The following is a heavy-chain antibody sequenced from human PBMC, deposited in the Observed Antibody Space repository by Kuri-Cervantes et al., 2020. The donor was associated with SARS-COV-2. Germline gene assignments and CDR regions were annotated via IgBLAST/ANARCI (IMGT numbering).Heavy chain of an antibody. V-gene: IGHV1-69*06. J-gene: IGHJ4*02. Sequence: SVKVSCKASGGTFSSYAISWVRQAPGQGLEWMGGIIPIFGTANYAQKFQGRVTINADKSTSTDYMELSSLRSEDTAVYYCARLSGLSTVTTSRPYWGQGTLVTVSS. CDR2: IIPIFGTA. CDR3: ARLSGLSTVTTSRPY. D-gene: IGHD4-17*01. CDR1: GGTFSSYA.